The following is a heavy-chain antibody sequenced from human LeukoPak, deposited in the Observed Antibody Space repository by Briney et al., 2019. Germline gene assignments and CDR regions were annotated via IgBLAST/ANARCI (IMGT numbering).Heavy chain of an antibody. Sequence: GGSLRLSCAASGFTFNNYEMHWVRQTAGKGLELVSAVGIAGDTFYAGSVKGRFSISRDNAESSLFLQMNSLRAGDTAVYYCAREGRMGTADAFDVWGQGTMVTVSS. D-gene: IGHD1-14*01. CDR1: GFTFNNYE. J-gene: IGHJ3*01. CDR3: AREGRMGTADAFDV. V-gene: IGHV3-13*01. CDR2: VGIAGDT.